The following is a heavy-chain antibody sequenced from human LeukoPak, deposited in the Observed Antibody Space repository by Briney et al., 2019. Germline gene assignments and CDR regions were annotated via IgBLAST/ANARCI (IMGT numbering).Heavy chain of an antibody. V-gene: IGHV4-30-2*01. Sequence: PSQTLSLTCAVSGGSISSGGYSWSWIRQPPGKGLEWIGYINHSGSTNYNPSLKSRVTISVDTSKNQFSLKLSSVTAADTAVYYCARLHRIAVAGTGSPNDVDYWGQGTLVTVSS. D-gene: IGHD6-19*01. J-gene: IGHJ4*02. CDR2: INHSGST. CDR1: GGSISSGGYS. CDR3: ARLHRIAVAGTGSPNDVDY.